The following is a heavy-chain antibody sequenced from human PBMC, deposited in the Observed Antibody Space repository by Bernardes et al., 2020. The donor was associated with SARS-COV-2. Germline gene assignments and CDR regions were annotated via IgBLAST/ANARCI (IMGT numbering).Heavy chain of an antibody. Sequence: SETPSLTCTVSGGSISSSTYYWGWIRQPPGKGLEWIGSIYYTGSTYYNPSLKSRLTISVDTSKNQFSLNLSSVTAADTAVYYCSRRGIYSSSGWFDPWGQGTLVTVSS. CDR3: SRRGIYSSSGWFDP. CDR1: GGSISSSTYY. J-gene: IGHJ5*02. D-gene: IGHD6-6*01. V-gene: IGHV4-39*01. CDR2: IYYTGST.